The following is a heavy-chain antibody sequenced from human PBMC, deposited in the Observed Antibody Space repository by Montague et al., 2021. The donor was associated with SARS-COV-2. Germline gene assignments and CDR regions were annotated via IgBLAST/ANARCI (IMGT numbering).Heavy chain of an antibody. Sequence: SETLSLTCGVSGASVTSTNWWSWVRQPTGKGLEWIGEIYHTGNTNYSPSLKSRVYISLDKSKDQLSLRLNSVTAADTAVYYCASPKEGSGYYRPFDYWGQGILSPSPQ. V-gene: IGHV4-4*02. CDR3: ASPKEGSGYYRPFDY. CDR2: IYHTGNT. J-gene: IGHJ4*02. CDR1: GASVTSTNW. D-gene: IGHD3-22*01.